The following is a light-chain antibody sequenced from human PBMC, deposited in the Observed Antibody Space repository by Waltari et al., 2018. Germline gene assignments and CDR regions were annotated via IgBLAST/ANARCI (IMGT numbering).Light chain of an antibody. V-gene: IGKV3-11*01. J-gene: IGKJ5*01. CDR3: HQRGSWPIT. CDR2: DAS. CDR1: QSISTY. Sequence: VLTQSPATLSLSPGAGATLSCRASQSISTYLAWCQRRPGQAPRLLIYDASNRAAGVPARVSGSGSGTDFTLSISSLEPEDFAVYYCHQRGSWPITFGQGTRLEIK.